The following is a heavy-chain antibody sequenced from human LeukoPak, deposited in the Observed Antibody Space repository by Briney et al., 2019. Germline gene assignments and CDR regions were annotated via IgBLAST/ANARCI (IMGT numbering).Heavy chain of an antibody. CDR2: IYHSGST. D-gene: IGHD2/OR15-2a*01. CDR1: GGSISSGGYS. Sequence: SQTLSLTCAVSGGSISSGGYSWSWIRQPPGKGLEWIGYIYHSGSTYYDPSLKSRVTISVDRSKNQFSLKLSSVTAADTAVYYCASVSEDYFDYWGQGTLVTVSS. V-gene: IGHV4-30-2*01. J-gene: IGHJ4*02. CDR3: ASVSEDYFDY.